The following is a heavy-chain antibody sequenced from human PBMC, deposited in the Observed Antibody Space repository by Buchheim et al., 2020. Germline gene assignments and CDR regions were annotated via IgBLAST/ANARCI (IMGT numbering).Heavy chain of an antibody. J-gene: IGHJ5*02. V-gene: IGHV4-4*02. CDR1: GGSISSSNW. CDR2: IYHSGST. D-gene: IGHD3-16*02. Sequence: QVQLQESGPGLVKPSGTLSLTCAVSGGSISSSNWWSWVRQPPGKGLEWIGEIYHSGSTNYNPSLKSRVTISVDKSKNQFSSKLSSVTAADTAVYYCASQIYDYIWGSYRPSPQGFDPWGQGTL. CDR3: ASQIYDYIWGSYRPSPQGFDP.